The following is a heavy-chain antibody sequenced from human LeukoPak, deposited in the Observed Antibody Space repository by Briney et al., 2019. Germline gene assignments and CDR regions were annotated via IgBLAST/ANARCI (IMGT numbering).Heavy chain of an antibody. CDR3: GTLLSNGPFDY. CDR2: INPYSGDT. Sequence: GASVKVSCKASGYTFTGYHIHWVRQAPGQGLEWMGRINPYSGDTNFAQKFQGRVTMTRDTSITTAYMDLSGLGSDDTAVYYCGTLLSNGPFDYWGQGSLVTVSS. CDR1: GYTFTGYH. J-gene: IGHJ4*02. V-gene: IGHV1-2*06.